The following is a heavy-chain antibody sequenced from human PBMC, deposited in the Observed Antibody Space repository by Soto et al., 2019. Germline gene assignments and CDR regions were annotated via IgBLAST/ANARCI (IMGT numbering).Heavy chain of an antibody. CDR2: ISGSGGST. D-gene: IGHD5-18*01. J-gene: IGHJ4*02. CDR1: GFTFSSYA. CDR3: AKGSWIQLWSPHFDY. Sequence: GESLKISCAASGFTFSSYAMSWVRQAPGKGLEWVSAISGSGGSTYYADSVKGRFTISRDNSKNTLYLQMNSLRAEDTAVYYCAKGSWIQLWSPHFDYWGQGTLVTVSS. V-gene: IGHV3-23*01.